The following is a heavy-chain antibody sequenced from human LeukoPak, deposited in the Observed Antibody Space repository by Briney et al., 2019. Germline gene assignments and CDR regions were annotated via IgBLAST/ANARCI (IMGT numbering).Heavy chain of an antibody. J-gene: IGHJ3*02. V-gene: IGHV1-69*13. CDR1: GGTFSSYA. CDR3: ARVRSGSDSGWEAFDI. Sequence: SVKVSCKASGGTFSSYAISWVRQAPGRGLEWMGGIIPIFGTANYAQKFQGRVTITADESTSTAYMELSSLRSEDTAVYYCARVRSGSDSGWEAFDIWGQGTMVTVSS. CDR2: IIPIFGTA. D-gene: IGHD6-19*01.